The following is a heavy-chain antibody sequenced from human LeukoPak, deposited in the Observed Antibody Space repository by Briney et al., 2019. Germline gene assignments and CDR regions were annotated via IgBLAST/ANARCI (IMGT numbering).Heavy chain of an antibody. CDR3: ARERGLRSSSSRFANDAFDI. CDR2: ISSSGSTI. CDR1: GFTFSDYY. J-gene: IGHJ3*02. Sequence: TGGSLRLSCAASGFTFSDYYMSWIRQAPGKGLEWVSYISSSGSTIYYADSVKGRFTISRDNAKNSLYLQMNSLRAEDTAVYYCARERGLRSSSSRFANDAFDIWGQGTMVTVSS. V-gene: IGHV3-11*04. D-gene: IGHD6-6*01.